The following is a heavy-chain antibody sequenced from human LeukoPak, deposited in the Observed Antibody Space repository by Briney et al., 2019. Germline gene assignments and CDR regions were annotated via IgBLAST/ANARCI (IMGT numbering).Heavy chain of an antibody. CDR3: ARDSEPSGVVPAAIDY. Sequence: GGSLRLSCAASGFTVSSNYMSWVRQAPGKGLEWVSVIYSGGSTYYADSVKGRFTISRHNSKNTLYLQMNSLRAEDTAVYYCARDSEPSGVVPAAIDYWGQGTLVTVSS. J-gene: IGHJ4*02. D-gene: IGHD2-2*01. V-gene: IGHV3-53*04. CDR2: IYSGGST. CDR1: GFTVSSNY.